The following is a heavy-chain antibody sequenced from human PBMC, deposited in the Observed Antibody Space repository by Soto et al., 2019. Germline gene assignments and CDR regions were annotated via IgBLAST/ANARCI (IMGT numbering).Heavy chain of an antibody. D-gene: IGHD3-3*02. V-gene: IGHV4-59*08. CDR3: ARYEHYFQH. J-gene: IGHJ1*01. CDR2: ICYSGST. CDR1: GGSISSYY. Sequence: SETLSLTCTVSGGSISSYYWSWIRQPPGKGLERIGYICYSGSTNYSPSLKSRVTMSLDTSKNQFSLKLTSVTAADTAVYYCARYEHYFQHWGQGTLVTVSS.